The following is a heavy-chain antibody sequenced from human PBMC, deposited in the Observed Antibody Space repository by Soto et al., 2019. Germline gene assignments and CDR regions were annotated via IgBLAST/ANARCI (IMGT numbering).Heavy chain of an antibody. CDR2: ISGSRTST. CDR1: GLTFSSYA. CDR3: AKARVVPASIPPLDAFDI. J-gene: IGHJ3*02. V-gene: IGHV3-23*01. Sequence: GSLRPSCAAPGLTFSSYAMSWVRQALGKGVQWVSAISGSRTSTYCADSVTRRFTISRHNSKITLYLQMNSLRAEDTAVYYCAKARVVPASIPPLDAFDIWGQGTMVPVSS. D-gene: IGHD2-2*01.